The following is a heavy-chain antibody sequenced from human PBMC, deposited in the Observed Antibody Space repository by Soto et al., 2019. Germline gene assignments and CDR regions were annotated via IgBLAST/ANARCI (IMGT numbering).Heavy chain of an antibody. CDR2: ISYDGSGK. D-gene: IGHD6-13*01. V-gene: IGHV3-30*03. J-gene: IGHJ5*02. CDR1: GFPFSTYD. CDR3: AYSHKAAATVPHTFDP. Sequence: GGSLRLSCAASGFPFSTYDMHWVRQAPGKGLEWVAVISYDGSGKYYADSVWGRFTISRDNSKNTLYLQMNSLRAEDTAVYYCAYSHKAAATVPHTFDPRGQGTLVTVSS.